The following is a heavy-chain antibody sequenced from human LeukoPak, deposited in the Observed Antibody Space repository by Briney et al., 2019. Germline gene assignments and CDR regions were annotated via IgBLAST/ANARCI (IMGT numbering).Heavy chain of an antibody. J-gene: IGHJ6*02. CDR1: GFTFSSYP. CDR2: ISHDGSNK. Sequence: GRSLRLSCAASGFTFSSYPMHWVRQAPGKGLEWVAVISHDGSNKYYADSVKGRFTISRDNSKNTLYVQMNSLRPEDTAVYYCARDRGATYYYYAMGVWGQGTTVTVSS. V-gene: IGHV3-30-3*01. CDR3: ARDRGATYYYYAMGV.